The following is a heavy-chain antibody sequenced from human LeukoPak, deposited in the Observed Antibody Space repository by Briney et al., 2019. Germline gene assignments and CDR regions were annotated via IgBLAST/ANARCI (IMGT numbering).Heavy chain of an antibody. J-gene: IGHJ6*03. V-gene: IGHV1-2*02. Sequence: ASVKVSCKASGYTFTGYYMHWVRQAPGQGLEWMGWINPNSGGTNYAQKFQGRVTMTEDTSTDTAYMELSSLRSEDTAVYYCATRVYGSGRWERYYYYMDVWGKGTTVTVSS. CDR1: GYTFTGYY. CDR3: ATRVYGSGRWERYYYYMDV. CDR2: INPNSGGT. D-gene: IGHD3-10*01.